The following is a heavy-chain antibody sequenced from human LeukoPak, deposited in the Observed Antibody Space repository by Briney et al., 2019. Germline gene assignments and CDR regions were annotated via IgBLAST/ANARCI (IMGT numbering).Heavy chain of an antibody. Sequence: SVKVSCEASGGTFSSYAISWVRQAPGQGLEWMGGIIPIFGTANYAQKFQGRVTITADESTSTAYMELSSLRSEDTAVYYCASPLDIVVVVAATGRHYSFYGMDVWGQGTTVTVSS. V-gene: IGHV1-69*13. J-gene: IGHJ6*02. D-gene: IGHD2-15*01. CDR1: GGTFSSYA. CDR2: IIPIFGTA. CDR3: ASPLDIVVVVAATGRHYSFYGMDV.